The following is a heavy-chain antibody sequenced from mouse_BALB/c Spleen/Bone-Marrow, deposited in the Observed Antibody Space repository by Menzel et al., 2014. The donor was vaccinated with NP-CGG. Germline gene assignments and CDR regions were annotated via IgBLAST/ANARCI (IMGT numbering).Heavy chain of an antibody. Sequence: DVKVEESGGGLVKPGGSLKLSCAASGFSFSSYAVSWVRQTPEKRLEWVASISGGGNSYHSDNMKGRFTISRDNARNILYLQMSSLRSEDTAMYYCARARGVTTATPYYFDYWGQGTALTVSS. J-gene: IGHJ2*01. CDR3: ARARGVTTATPYYFDY. V-gene: IGHV5-6-5*01. CDR2: ISGGGNS. CDR1: GFSFSSYA. D-gene: IGHD1-2*01.